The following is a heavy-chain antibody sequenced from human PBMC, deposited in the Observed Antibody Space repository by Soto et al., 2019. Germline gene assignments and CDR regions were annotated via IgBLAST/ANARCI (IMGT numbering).Heavy chain of an antibody. J-gene: IGHJ4*02. CDR2: INHSGST. V-gene: IGHV4-34*01. CDR3: ARGFYYFDY. CDR1: GGSFSGYY. Sequence: QVQLQQWGAGLLKPSETLSLTCAVYGGSFSGYYWSWIRQPPGKGLEWIGEINHSGSTNYNPSLKSRVTILVDTSKNQLSLKLSSVTAADTAVDYCARGFYYFDYWGQGTLLTVSS.